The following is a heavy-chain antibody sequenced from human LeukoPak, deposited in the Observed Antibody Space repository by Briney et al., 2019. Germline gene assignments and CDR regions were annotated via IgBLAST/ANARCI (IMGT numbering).Heavy chain of an antibody. V-gene: IGHV4-39*07. CDR2: IYYSGST. Sequence: SETLSLTCTVSGGSISSSSYYWGWIRQPPGKGLEWIGSIYYSGSTYYNPSLKSRVTISVDTSKNQFSLKLSSVTAADTAVYYCARAASDYDVLTGYIPAPFDYWGQGTLVTVSS. CDR3: ARAASDYDVLTGYIPAPFDY. D-gene: IGHD3-9*01. J-gene: IGHJ4*02. CDR1: GGSISSSSYY.